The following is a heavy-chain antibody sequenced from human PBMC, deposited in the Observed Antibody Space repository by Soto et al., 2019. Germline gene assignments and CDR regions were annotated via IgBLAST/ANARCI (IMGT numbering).Heavy chain of an antibody. CDR1: GFTFSSYS. CDR3: ARSLPREYCXGGSCNWFDP. D-gene: IGHD2-15*01. CDR2: ISSSSSYI. Sequence: GGSLRLSCAASGFTFSSYSMNWVRQAPGKGLEWVSSISSSSSYIYYADSVRGRFTISRDNAKNSLYLQMNSLRAEDTAVYYCARSLPREYCXGGSCNWFDPWGQGTLVTVSS. J-gene: IGHJ5*02. V-gene: IGHV3-21*01.